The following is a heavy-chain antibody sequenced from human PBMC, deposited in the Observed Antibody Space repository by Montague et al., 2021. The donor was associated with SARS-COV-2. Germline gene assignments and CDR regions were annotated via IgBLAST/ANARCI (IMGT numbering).Heavy chain of an antibody. CDR2: IYYTGGR. J-gene: IGHJ5*01. V-gene: IGHV4-39*07. CDR1: GGSISSGSYY. CDR3: VRAIDRPGEWFDP. D-gene: IGHD3-10*01. Sequence: SETLSLTCSVHGGSISSGSYYWAWMRQPPGKGLEWLGSIYYTGGRYPNQSLKSRATLSIDRSKNQFYLNLASVTAADTAVYYCVRAIDRPGEWFDPWGQGIKVTVSS.